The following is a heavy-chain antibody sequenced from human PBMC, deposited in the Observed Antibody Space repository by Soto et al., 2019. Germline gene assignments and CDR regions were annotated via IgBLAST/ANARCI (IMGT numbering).Heavy chain of an antibody. CDR1: GGSISSGDYY. Sequence: QVQLQESGPGLVKPSQTLSLTCTVSGGSISSGDYYWSWIRQPPGKGLEWIGYIYYSGSTYYNPSLQTPVTIXXDXSKXQFSLKLSSVTAADTAVYYCARGSYYYYSRGYYHYWGPGTLVTVSS. CDR2: IYYSGST. CDR3: ARGSYYYYSRGYYHY. J-gene: IGHJ4*02. V-gene: IGHV4-30-4*01. D-gene: IGHD3-22*01.